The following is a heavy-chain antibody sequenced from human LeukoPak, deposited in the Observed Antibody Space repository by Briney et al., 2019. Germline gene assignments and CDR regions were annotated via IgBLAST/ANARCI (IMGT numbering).Heavy chain of an antibody. V-gene: IGHV1-18*01. CDR2: ISVHTGNP. D-gene: IGHD2-15*01. CDR3: ASAPFRLYCSGGNCYFDI. J-gene: IGHJ4*02. Sequence: GASVKVSCKASGYTFSRYGFNWVRRAPGQGLECMGWISVHTGNPKYARKLQGRVTLPTDTSPNTAYMELRSRTSDATALHYCASAPFRLYCSGGNCYFDICGQGALVTVSS. CDR1: GYTFSRYG.